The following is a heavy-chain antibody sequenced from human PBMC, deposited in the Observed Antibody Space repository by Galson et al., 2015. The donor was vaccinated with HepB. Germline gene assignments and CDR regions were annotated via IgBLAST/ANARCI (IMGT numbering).Heavy chain of an antibody. CDR1: GFTFSSYW. J-gene: IGHJ5*02. D-gene: IGHD3-3*01. V-gene: IGHV3-74*01. CDR2: IHGDGSTT. CDR3: ARTITIFGEALNH. Sequence: SLRLSCAASGFTFSSYWMHWVRQAPGKGLVWVSRIHGDGSTTSYADSVKGRFTVSRDNAENTLYLQMDSLRAEDAAVYYCARTITIFGEALNHWGQGTLVTVSS.